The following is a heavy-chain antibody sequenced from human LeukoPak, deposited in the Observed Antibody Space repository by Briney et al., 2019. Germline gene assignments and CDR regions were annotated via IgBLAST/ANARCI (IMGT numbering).Heavy chain of an antibody. D-gene: IGHD6-6*01. V-gene: IGHV1-2*04. CDR1: GYTFTGYY. CDR3: ARGKPYSSSPFDY. J-gene: IGHJ4*02. CDR2: INPNSGGT. Sequence: ASVKVSCKASGYTFTGYYMHWVRQAPGQGLEWMGWINPNSGGTNYAQKFQGWVTMTRDTSISTAYMELSRLRSDDTAVYYCARGKPYSSSPFDYWGQGTLVTVSS.